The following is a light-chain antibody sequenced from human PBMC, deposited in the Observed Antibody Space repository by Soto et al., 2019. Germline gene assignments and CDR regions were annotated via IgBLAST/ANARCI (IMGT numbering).Light chain of an antibody. V-gene: IGKV3-11*01. CDR1: QSVSTF. Sequence: EIVLTQSPATLSWSPGERATLSCRASQSVSTFLAWYQHKPGQAPRLLIYDASNRATGIPDRFRGSGSGTDFTLTISSLEPEDFALYHCQKGTDWPPGTFGHGNKV. J-gene: IGKJ1*01. CDR3: QKGTDWPPGT. CDR2: DAS.